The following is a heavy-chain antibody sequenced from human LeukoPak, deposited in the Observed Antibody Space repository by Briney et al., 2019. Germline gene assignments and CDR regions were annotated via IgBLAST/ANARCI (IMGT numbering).Heavy chain of an antibody. D-gene: IGHD3-10*01. Sequence: ASVKVSCKASGYTFTGYYMHWVRQAPGQGLEWMGWIYPDTGGANYAQKFQDRVTMTSDSSITTAYMELSGLKSDDTAVYYCARGPPLYPAPGTDYWGQGTLDTVSS. J-gene: IGHJ4*02. CDR3: ARGPPLYPAPGTDY. V-gene: IGHV1-2*02. CDR1: GYTFTGYY. CDR2: IYPDTGGA.